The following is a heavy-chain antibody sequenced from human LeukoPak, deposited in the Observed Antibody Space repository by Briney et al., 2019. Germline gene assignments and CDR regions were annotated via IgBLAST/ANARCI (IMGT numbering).Heavy chain of an antibody. CDR3: ATKISGSYYEYIDY. CDR2: ISSSGSTI. Sequence: GGSLRLSCAASGFTFKSYEMNWVRQAPGKGLEWLSYISSSGSTIYYADSLKGRFTNSRDNAKNSLYLQMNSLRAEETAVYYCATKISGSYYEYIDYWGQGTLVTVSS. V-gene: IGHV3-48*03. CDR1: GFTFKSYE. D-gene: IGHD1-26*01. J-gene: IGHJ4*02.